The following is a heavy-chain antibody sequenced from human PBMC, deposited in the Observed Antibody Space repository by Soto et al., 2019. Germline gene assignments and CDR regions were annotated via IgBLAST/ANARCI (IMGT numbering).Heavy chain of an antibody. Sequence: QVQLQQWGAGLLKPSETLSLTCAVYGESFNGYYCTWTRQSPGKGLEWIGEIHPSGSNYYNPSLQTRVTMSLDTAKNQFCLQLSSVTAADTATYSCSRGKDAYKGGRTWGQGTLVTVSS. V-gene: IGHV4-34*02. CDR2: IHPSGSN. CDR1: GESFNGYY. J-gene: IGHJ5*02. CDR3: SRGKDAYKGGRT. D-gene: IGHD1-1*01.